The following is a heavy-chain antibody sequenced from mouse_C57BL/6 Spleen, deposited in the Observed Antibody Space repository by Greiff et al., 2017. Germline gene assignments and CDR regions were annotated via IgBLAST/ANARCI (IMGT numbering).Heavy chain of an antibody. V-gene: IGHV1-74*01. D-gene: IGHD2-3*01. CDR2: IHPSDSDT. CDR1: GYTFTSYW. J-gene: IGHJ1*03. Sequence: QVQLQQPGAELVKPGASVKVSCKASGYTFTSYWMHWVKQRPGQGLEWIGRIHPSDSDTNYNQKFKGKATLTVDKSSSTAYMQLSSLTSEDSAVYVCAINGYYYWYFDVWGTGTTVTVSS. CDR3: AINGYYYWYFDV.